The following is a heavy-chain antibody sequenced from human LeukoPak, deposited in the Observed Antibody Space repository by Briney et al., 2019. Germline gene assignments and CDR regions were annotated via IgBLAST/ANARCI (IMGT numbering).Heavy chain of an antibody. CDR3: AKDMAATPVDAFDI. J-gene: IGHJ3*02. D-gene: IGHD2-15*01. Sequence: PGGSLRLSCAASGFTFDDYAMHWVRQAPGKGLEWVSGISWNSGSIGYADSVKGRFTISRDNAKNSLYLQMNSLRAEDTALYYCAKDMAATPVDAFDIWGQGTMVTVSS. V-gene: IGHV3-9*01. CDR1: GFTFDDYA. CDR2: ISWNSGSI.